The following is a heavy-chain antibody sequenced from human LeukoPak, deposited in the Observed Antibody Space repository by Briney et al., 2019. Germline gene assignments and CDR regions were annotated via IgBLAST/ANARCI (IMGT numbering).Heavy chain of an antibody. Sequence: AETLSLTCAVCGRPFSGYYWRWIRQPPGKGLEWIGEINHSGRTNYTPSLKRRVTISVDTSNNQFSLKLRSVTAPDTAVYYCARAGYCSGGSCYPGGNWFDPWGQGTLVTVSS. V-gene: IGHV4-34*01. CDR1: GRPFSGYY. CDR3: ARAGYCSGGSCYPGGNWFDP. J-gene: IGHJ5*02. CDR2: INHSGRT. D-gene: IGHD2-15*01.